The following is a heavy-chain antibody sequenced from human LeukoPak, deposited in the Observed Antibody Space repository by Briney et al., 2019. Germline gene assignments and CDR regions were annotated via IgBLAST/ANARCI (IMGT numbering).Heavy chain of an antibody. CDR2: IWYDGSNK. CDR1: GFTFSSYG. D-gene: IGHD1-26*01. V-gene: IGHV3-33*01. CDR3: ARGDGILRDDYYYYGMDV. J-gene: IGHJ6*02. Sequence: GGSLRLSCAASGFTFSSYGMHWVRQAPGKGLEWVAVIWYDGSNKYYAGSVKGRFTISRDNSKNTLYLQMNSLRAEDTAVYYCARGDGILRDDYYYYGMDVWGQGTTVTVSS.